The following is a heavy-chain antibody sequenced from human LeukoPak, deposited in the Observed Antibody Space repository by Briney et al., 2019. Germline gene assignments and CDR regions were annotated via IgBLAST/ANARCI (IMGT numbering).Heavy chain of an antibody. CDR2: INHSGST. V-gene: IGHV4-34*01. CDR3: ASPVGAIDY. CDR1: GGSFSGYY. Sequence: SETLSLTCAVYGGSFSGYYWSWIRQPPGKGLEWIGEINHSGSTNYNPSLKSRVTISVDTSKNQFSLKLSSVTAAVTAVYYCASPVGAIDYWGQGTLVTVSS. J-gene: IGHJ4*02. D-gene: IGHD1-26*01.